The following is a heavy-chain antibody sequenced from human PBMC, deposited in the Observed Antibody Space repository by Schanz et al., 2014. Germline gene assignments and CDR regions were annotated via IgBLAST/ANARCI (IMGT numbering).Heavy chain of an antibody. CDR2: TNGDGTNA. D-gene: IGHD3-16*02. Sequence: EGQLAESGGGLVQPGGSLRLSCAVSGFTVSSNHMSWVRQAPGKGLEWVSCTNGDGTNAKYADSVKGRFTISRDNAKKTLSLQMISLRAEDTAIYFCTRSYYDFSWGSYRFRAFDIWGQGTTXIVSS. CDR3: TRSYYDFSWGSYRFRAFDI. V-gene: IGHV3-74*02. J-gene: IGHJ3*02. CDR1: GFTVSSNH.